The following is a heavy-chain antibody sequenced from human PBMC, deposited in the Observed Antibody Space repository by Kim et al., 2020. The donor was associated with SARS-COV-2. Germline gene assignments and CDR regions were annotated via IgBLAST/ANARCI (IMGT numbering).Heavy chain of an antibody. CDR1: GFTFSDYY. J-gene: IGHJ6*02. CDR3: ARVGYDYVWGSYRDYYYYSGMDF. D-gene: IGHD3-16*02. CDR2: ISSSSSYT. Sequence: GGSLRLSCAASGFTFSDYYMSWIRQAPGKGLEWVSYISSSSSYTNYADSVKGRFTISRDNAKNSLYLQMNSLRAEDTAVYYCARVGYDYVWGSYRDYYYYSGMDFWGPGTTVTVSS. V-gene: IGHV3-11*05.